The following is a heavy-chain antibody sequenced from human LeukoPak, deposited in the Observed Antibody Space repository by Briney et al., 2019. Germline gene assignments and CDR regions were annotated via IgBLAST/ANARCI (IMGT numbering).Heavy chain of an antibody. CDR3: AREQSKYRNTPFDY. J-gene: IGHJ4*02. Sequence: SQTLSLTCTVSGDSISSGRYYWSWIRQPAGKRMEWIGRVYTSGRTNYNPSLESRVTISVDTSNNQFSLDLSSVTAADTAVYYCAREQSKYRNTPFDYWGQGTLVTVSS. CDR1: GDSISSGRYY. CDR2: VYTSGRT. D-gene: IGHD2/OR15-2a*01. V-gene: IGHV4-61*02.